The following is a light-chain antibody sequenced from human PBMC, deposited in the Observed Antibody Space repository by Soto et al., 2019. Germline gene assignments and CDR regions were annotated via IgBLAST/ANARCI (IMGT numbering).Light chain of an antibody. CDR2: NNN. J-gene: IGLJ2*01. CDR1: TSNIGSNT. V-gene: IGLV1-44*01. CDR3: AAWDDRLDGPI. Sequence: QSVLTQPPSASGTPGQRVTISCSGSTSNIGSNTVNWYQQLPATAPKLLIYNNNQWPSGVPDRFSGSKSGTSASLAISGLESEDEADYYCAAWDDRLDGPIFGGGTKVTVL.